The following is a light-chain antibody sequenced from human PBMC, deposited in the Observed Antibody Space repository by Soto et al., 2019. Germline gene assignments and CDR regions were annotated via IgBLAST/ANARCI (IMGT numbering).Light chain of an antibody. CDR2: DAS. CDR3: QQYNTYPWT. J-gene: IGKJ1*01. Sequence: DIQMTQAPSTLSASVGHRVTITCRASQSISTWLAWFHQKPGKAPKLLIYDASSLESGVPSRFSGSGSGTEFTLTISSLQPDDFATYYCQQYNTYPWTFGQGTKVEIK. V-gene: IGKV1-5*01. CDR1: QSISTW.